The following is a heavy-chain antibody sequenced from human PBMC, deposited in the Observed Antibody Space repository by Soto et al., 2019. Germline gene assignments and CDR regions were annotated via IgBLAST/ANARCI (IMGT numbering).Heavy chain of an antibody. D-gene: IGHD5-12*01. V-gene: IGHV4-30-4*01. CDR3: AREKGYISGPKNFDY. CDR2: IYDSGSS. Sequence: SETLSLTCSVSGASISSGDYCWSWSRQSPGKGLEWIGYIYDSGSSYYNPSLKSRVTMSVDTSKNQFSLKLRSVTAADTAVYYCAREKGYISGPKNFDYWGQGTLVTVSS. J-gene: IGHJ4*02. CDR1: GASISSGDYC.